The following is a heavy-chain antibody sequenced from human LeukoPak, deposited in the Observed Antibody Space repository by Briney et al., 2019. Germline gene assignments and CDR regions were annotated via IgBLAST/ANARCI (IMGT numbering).Heavy chain of an antibody. Sequence: ASVKVSCKASGYTFTSYGINWVRQATGQGLEWMGWMNPNSGNTGYAQKFQGRVTMTRNTSISTAYMELSSLRSEDTAVYYCARGRGRIAADRSFGYWGQGTLVTVSS. CDR1: GYTFTSYG. D-gene: IGHD6-13*01. CDR2: MNPNSGNT. CDR3: ARGRGRIAADRSFGY. V-gene: IGHV1-8*01. J-gene: IGHJ1*01.